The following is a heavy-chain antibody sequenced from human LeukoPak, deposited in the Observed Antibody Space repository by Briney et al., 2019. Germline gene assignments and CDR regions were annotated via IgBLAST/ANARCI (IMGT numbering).Heavy chain of an antibody. V-gene: IGHV4-39*01. J-gene: IGHJ4*02. CDR1: GGSISSSSYY. Sequence: KPSETLSLTCTVSGGSISSSSYYWGWIRQPPGKGLEWIGSIYYSGSTYYNPSLKSRVTISVDTSKNLFSLKLSSVTAADTAVYYCARHDGAVAGNQIDYWGQGTLVTVSS. CDR2: IYYSGST. D-gene: IGHD6-19*01. CDR3: ARHDGAVAGNQIDY.